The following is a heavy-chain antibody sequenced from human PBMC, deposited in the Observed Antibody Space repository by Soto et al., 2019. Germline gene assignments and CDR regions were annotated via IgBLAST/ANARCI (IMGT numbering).Heavy chain of an antibody. Sequence: QIHLVQSGPEVKKHGASVKASGKASGYSFPSYGVTWGRQAPGKGLEWMGWVNPYNGNTNYAQKIQGRVTMTTDTSTSTAYMELRSLRSDDTAVYYCARGGGGDYLDYWGQGTLVTVSS. J-gene: IGHJ4*02. CDR3: ARGGGGDYLDY. V-gene: IGHV1-18*01. CDR2: VNPYNGNT. D-gene: IGHD3-16*01. CDR1: GYSFPSYG.